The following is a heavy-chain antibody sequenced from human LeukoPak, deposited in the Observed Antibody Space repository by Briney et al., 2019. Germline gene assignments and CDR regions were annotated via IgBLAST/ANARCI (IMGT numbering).Heavy chain of an antibody. V-gene: IGHV1-2*02. D-gene: IGHD4-17*01. J-gene: IGHJ4*02. Sequence: GASVKVSCKASGYTFTGYYMHWVRQAPGQVLEWMGWINPNSGGTNYAQKFQGRVTMTRDTSISTAYMELSRLRSDDTAVYYCARPVTTVTPDELFDYWGQGTLVTVSS. CDR1: GYTFTGYY. CDR2: INPNSGGT. CDR3: ARPVTTVTPDELFDY.